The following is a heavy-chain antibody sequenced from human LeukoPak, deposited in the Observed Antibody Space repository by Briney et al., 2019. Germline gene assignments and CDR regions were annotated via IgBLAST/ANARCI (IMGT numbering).Heavy chain of an antibody. CDR1: GFTVSTNY. CDR2: IYNDGTI. D-gene: IGHD6-19*01. CDR3: AIRIEVTGTDHWYFDY. Sequence: GGSLRLSCAASGFTVSTNYMTWVRQAPGKGLEWVSVIYNDGTIYYSDSVKGRFTISRDSFRNTLYLQMRTLRAEDTALYYCAIRIEVTGTDHWYFDYWGQGTRVTVSS. J-gene: IGHJ4*02. V-gene: IGHV3-66*04.